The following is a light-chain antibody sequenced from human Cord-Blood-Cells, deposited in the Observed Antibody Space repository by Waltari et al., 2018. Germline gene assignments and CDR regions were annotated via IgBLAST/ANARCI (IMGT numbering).Light chain of an antibody. CDR3: CSYAGSSTWV. CDR2: EVS. J-gene: IGLJ2*01. CDR1: SSDVGSYNL. V-gene: IGLV2-23*02. Sequence: QSALTQPASVSGTPGQSITISCTGTSSDVGSYNLVSWYQQHPGKAPKLMIYEVSKRLSGVSNRCYGFKSGNTASLTISGLQAEDEADYYCCSYAGSSTWVFGGGTKLTVL.